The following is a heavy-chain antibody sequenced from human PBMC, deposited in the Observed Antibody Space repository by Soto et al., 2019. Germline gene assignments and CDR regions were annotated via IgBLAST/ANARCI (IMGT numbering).Heavy chain of an antibody. Sequence: PSETLSLTCTAYGESFNGYYWSWIRQPPGKGLEWIGEIHHSGSTNYSPSLKSRVTFSIDTSKRQFSLKVRSVTAAGTAVYYCARGKRGSSWYRGEEKYYYYGMDVWGQGTPVTVSS. V-gene: IGHV4-34*01. CDR1: GESFNGYY. D-gene: IGHD6-13*01. CDR3: ARGKRGSSWYRGEEKYYYYGMDV. J-gene: IGHJ6*02. CDR2: IHHSGST.